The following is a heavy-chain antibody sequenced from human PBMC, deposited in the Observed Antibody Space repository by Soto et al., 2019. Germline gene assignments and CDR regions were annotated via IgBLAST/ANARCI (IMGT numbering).Heavy chain of an antibody. Sequence: EFQLVESGGGLVQPGGAGRLSCGTSGFNFRSSHMQRVRQAAGKGLEWLGRIRSKANNYATVYSEVLKGRSIIFRDDSQDTIFLEMNNLRTVDTAMYYCAIEGAGFGYWGQGTLVTVSS. CDR1: GFNFRSSH. CDR3: AIEGAGFGY. CDR2: IRSKANNYAT. D-gene: IGHD1-26*01. J-gene: IGHJ4*02. V-gene: IGHV3-73*01.